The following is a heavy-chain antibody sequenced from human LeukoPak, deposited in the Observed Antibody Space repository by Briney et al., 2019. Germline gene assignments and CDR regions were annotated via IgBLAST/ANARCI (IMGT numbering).Heavy chain of an antibody. D-gene: IGHD2-15*01. CDR2: ISGSGGSA. Sequence: GGSLRLSCAASGSTFSSYAMNWVRQAPGKGLEWVSGISGSGGSAFYADSVTGRFTISRDNSKNTLYLQMNSLRAEDTAVYYCAKDRVHCSGGSCSTYFDYWGQGTLVTVSS. J-gene: IGHJ4*02. CDR1: GSTFSSYA. V-gene: IGHV3-23*01. CDR3: AKDRVHCSGGSCSTYFDY.